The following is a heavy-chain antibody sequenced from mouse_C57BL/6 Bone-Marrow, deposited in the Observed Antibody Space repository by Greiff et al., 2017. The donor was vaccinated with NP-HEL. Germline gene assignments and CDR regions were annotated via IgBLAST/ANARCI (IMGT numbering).Heavy chain of an antibody. CDR2: ISNFAYSI. CDR1: GFTFSDYG. CDR3: ARRGGNPALDY. Sequence: EVKVEESGGGLVQPGGSLKLSCAASGFTFSDYGMAWVRQAPRKGPEWVAFISNFAYSIYYADTVTGRFTISRDNATNTLYLEMSSLRSQETTMYYWARRGGNPALDYGGQGTSATVSS. J-gene: IGHJ4*01. V-gene: IGHV5-15*04. D-gene: IGHD2-1*01.